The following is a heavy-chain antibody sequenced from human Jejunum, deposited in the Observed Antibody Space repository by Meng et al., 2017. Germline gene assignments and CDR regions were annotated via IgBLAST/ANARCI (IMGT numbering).Heavy chain of an antibody. V-gene: IGHV3-23*01. Sequence: GSLRLSCAASGFTFSNSAMSWVRQAPGKGLEWVSGISSSGEFTFYAESGRGRFSVSRDNAKNTLWLQLNSLRAEDTAVYYCAKGFLGTVTRYIGYWGQGTLVTVSS. D-gene: IGHD4-17*01. CDR1: GFTFSNSA. CDR2: ISSSGEFT. CDR3: AKGFLGTVTRYIGY. J-gene: IGHJ4*02.